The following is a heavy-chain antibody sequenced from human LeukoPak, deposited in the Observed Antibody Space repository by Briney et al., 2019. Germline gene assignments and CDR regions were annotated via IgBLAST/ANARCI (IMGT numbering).Heavy chain of an antibody. CDR1: GGSVSSGSYY. Sequence: SETLSLTCTVSGGSVSSGSYYWSWIRQPPGKGLEWIGYIYYSGGTNYNPSLKSRVTISVDTSKNQFSLKLSSVTAADTAVYYCARVRSGYVKYWGQGTLVTVSS. J-gene: IGHJ4*02. D-gene: IGHD5-12*01. CDR2: IYYSGGT. V-gene: IGHV4-61*01. CDR3: ARVRSGYVKY.